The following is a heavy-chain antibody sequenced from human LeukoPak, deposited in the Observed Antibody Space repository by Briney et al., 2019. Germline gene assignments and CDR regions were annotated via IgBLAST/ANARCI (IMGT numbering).Heavy chain of an antibody. CDR3: AREDGPYRHLDY. D-gene: IGHD3-16*02. V-gene: IGHV4-4*02. CDR1: GGSLSTPNW. J-gene: IGHJ4*02. Sequence: PSGTLTLACGHSGGSLSTPNWWTWVRQPPGEGLEWIGEVHLSGRTHYNPSLESRVTMSVDMSENHISLRLTSVTAADTAVYYCAREDGPYRHLDYSGQGTLVTVSS. CDR2: VHLSGRT.